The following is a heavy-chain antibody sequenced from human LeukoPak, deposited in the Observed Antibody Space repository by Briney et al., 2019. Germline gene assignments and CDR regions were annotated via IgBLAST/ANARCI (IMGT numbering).Heavy chain of an antibody. D-gene: IGHD2-15*01. CDR1: GFTFSSYS. Sequence: GGSLRLSCAASGFTFSSYSMNWVRQAPGKGLEWVSYISSSGSTIYYADSVKGRFTISRDNAKNSLYLQMNSLRAEDTAVYYCARRHCSGGSCYTGTDYWGQGTLVTVSS. CDR2: ISSSGSTI. V-gene: IGHV3-48*04. J-gene: IGHJ4*02. CDR3: ARRHCSGGSCYTGTDY.